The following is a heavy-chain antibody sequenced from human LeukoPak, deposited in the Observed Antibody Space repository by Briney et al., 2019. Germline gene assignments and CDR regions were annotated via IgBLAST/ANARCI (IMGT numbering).Heavy chain of an antibody. J-gene: IGHJ4*02. CDR2: ISPDGGNT. Sequence: GGSLRLSCAASGFTFSSYAMHWVRQAPGKGLEYVSAISPDGGNTYYADSVKGRFSISRDNSKNTLYLQMSSLRPEDTAVYYCVPKGTEGYWGQGTLVTVSS. CDR1: GFTFSSYA. CDR3: VPKGTEGY. V-gene: IGHV3-64D*06.